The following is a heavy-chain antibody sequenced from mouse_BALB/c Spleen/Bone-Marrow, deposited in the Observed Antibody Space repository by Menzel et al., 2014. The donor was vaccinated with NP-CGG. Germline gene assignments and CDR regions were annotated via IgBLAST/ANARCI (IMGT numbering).Heavy chain of an antibody. V-gene: IGHV5-17*02. Sequence: EVMLVESGGGLVQPGGSRKLSCAASGFTSSSFGMHWVRQAPEKGLEWAAYISSGSSTIYYGDTVMGRFTISRDNPKNTLFLQMTSLRSEDTATYYCVRSGSSSGYFDYWGQGTTLTVSS. CDR2: ISSGSSTI. D-gene: IGHD1-1*01. CDR1: GFTSSSFG. J-gene: IGHJ2*01. CDR3: VRSGSSSGYFDY.